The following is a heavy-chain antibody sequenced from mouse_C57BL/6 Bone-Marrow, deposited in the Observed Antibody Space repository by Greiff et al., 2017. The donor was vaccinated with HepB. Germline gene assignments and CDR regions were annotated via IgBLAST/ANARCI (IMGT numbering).Heavy chain of an antibody. V-gene: IGHV5-12*01. Sequence: EVKLMESGGGLVQPGGSLKLSCAASGFTFSDYYMYWVRQTPEKRLEWVAYISNGGGSTYYPDTVKGRFTISRDNAKNTLYLQMSRLKSEDTAMYYCARHEDGTFDYWGQGTTLTVSS. CDR3: ARHEDGTFDY. D-gene: IGHD2-1*01. CDR1: GFTFSDYY. CDR2: ISNGGGST. J-gene: IGHJ2*01.